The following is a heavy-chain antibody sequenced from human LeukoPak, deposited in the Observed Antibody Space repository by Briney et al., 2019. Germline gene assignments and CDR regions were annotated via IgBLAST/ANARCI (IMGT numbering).Heavy chain of an antibody. CDR1: GGSTSSDH. D-gene: IGHD3-16*02. CDR2: ISYRGST. J-gene: IGHJ4*02. V-gene: IGHV4-59*08. CDR3: ARGRGLGVITPYSDS. Sequence: SETLSLTCPVSGGSTSSDHWSWIRQPPEKGLEWIGCISYRGSTNYNPSLKSRVTISVDTSKKHFSLKLTSVTAADTGVYYCARGRGLGVITPYSDSWGQGTLVTVSS.